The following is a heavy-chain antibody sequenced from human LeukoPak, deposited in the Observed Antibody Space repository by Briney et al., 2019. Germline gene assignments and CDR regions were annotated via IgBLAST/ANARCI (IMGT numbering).Heavy chain of an antibody. CDR3: ARVGGYYGSGSYPDWYFDL. CDR2: IYYSGST. J-gene: IGHJ2*01. Sequence: SETLSLTCTVSGGSISSYYWSWIRQPPGKGLEWIGYIYYSGSTNYNPSLKSRVTISVDTSKNQFSLKLSSVTAAGTAVYYCARVGGYYGSGSYPDWYFDLWGRGTLVTVSS. D-gene: IGHD3-10*01. CDR1: GGSISSYY. V-gene: IGHV4-59*01.